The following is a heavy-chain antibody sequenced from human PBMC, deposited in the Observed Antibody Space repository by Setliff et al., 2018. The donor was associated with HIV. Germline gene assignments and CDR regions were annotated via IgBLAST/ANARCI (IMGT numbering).Heavy chain of an antibody. CDR2: IVPILNTG. V-gene: IGHV1-69*13. CDR3: ARIPNHSSGFDY. CDR1: GGTFRSHE. J-gene: IGHJ4*02. Sequence: GASVKVSCKASGGTFRSHEISWVRQAPGQWLEWMGGIVPILNTGNYAPKFQGRVTITADESTTTAYMELSSLRSEDTAVYYCARIPNHSSGFDYWGQGTPVTVSS. D-gene: IGHD3-22*01.